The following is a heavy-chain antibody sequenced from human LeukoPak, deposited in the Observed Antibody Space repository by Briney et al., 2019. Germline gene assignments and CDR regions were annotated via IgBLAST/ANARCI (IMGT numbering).Heavy chain of an antibody. CDR3: ARESVRGNWFDP. J-gene: IGHJ5*02. D-gene: IGHD3-10*01. Sequence: PSETLSLTCTVSGGSTSSGDYYWSWIRQPPGKGLEWIGYIYYSGSTYYNPSLKSRVTISVDTSKNQFSLKLSSVTAADTAVYYCARESVRGNWFDPWGQGTLVTVSS. V-gene: IGHV4-30-4*01. CDR2: IYYSGST. CDR1: GGSTSSGDYY.